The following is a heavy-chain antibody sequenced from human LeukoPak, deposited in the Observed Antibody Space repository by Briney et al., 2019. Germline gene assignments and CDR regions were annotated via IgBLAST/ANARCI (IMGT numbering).Heavy chain of an antibody. CDR3: AASWKWSHYFDY. D-gene: IGHD2-15*01. CDR1: GGSFSGYY. J-gene: IGHJ4*02. V-gene: IGHV4-34*01. Sequence: SETLSLTCAVYGGSFSGYYWSWIRQPPGKGLEWIGEINHSGSTNYNPSLKSRVTISADTSKNQFSLKLSSVTAADTAVYYCAASWKWSHYFDYWGQGTLVTVSS. CDR2: INHSGST.